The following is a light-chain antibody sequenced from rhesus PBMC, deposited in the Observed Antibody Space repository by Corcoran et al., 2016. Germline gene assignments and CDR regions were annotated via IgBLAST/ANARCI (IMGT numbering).Light chain of an antibody. CDR3: QQGYSYPYN. CDR1: QSLSNY. V-gene: IGKV1S9*01. CDR2: SSS. Sequence: DIQMTQSPSSLTASVGDRATITCQASQSLSNYLKWYQQKPGKIPKLMIYSSSSFQSGIPYRFRGSGSVTDFTLTISSLQPEDFATYYCQQGYSYPYNFGQGTKVEIK. J-gene: IGKJ2*01.